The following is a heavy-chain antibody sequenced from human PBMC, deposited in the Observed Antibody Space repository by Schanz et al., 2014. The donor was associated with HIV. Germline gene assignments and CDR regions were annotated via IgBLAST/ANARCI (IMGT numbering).Heavy chain of an antibody. J-gene: IGHJ2*01. CDR2: IIPIFGTT. D-gene: IGHD4-4*01. CDR3: ASQYSNYDSSRRYHWYFDL. CDR1: GGTVNRYA. Sequence: QVQLIQSGAEVKKPGSSVKVSCRASGGTVNRYAISWVRQAPGQGLEWMGGIIPIFGTTNYAQKFQGRVTITADESTSTTYLELSSLRSEDTAVYYCASQYSNYDSSRRYHWYFDLWGRGTLVTVSS. V-gene: IGHV1-69*01.